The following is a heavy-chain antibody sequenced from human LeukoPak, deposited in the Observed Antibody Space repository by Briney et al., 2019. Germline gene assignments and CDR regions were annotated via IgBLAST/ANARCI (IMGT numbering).Heavy chain of an antibody. CDR2: IYHSGST. J-gene: IGHJ4*02. D-gene: IGHD6-19*01. CDR1: GYSISSGYY. Sequence: SETLSLTCAVSGYSISSGYYWGWIRQPPGKGLEWIGSIYHSGSTYYNPSLKSRVTISVDTSKNQFSLKLSSVTAADTAVYYCAREVAVAGIGYWGQGTLVTVSS. CDR3: AREVAVAGIGY. V-gene: IGHV4-38-2*02.